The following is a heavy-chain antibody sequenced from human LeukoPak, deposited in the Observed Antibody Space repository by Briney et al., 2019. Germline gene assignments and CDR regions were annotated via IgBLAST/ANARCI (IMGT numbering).Heavy chain of an antibody. J-gene: IGHJ4*02. V-gene: IGHV1-69*06. D-gene: IGHD6-13*01. CDR2: IIPIFGTA. CDR3: ARATLAAAGQVFDY. Sequence: SVKVSCKASGGTFSSYAISWVRQAPGQGLEWMGGIIPIFGTANYAQKFQGRVTITADKSTSTAYMELSSLRSEDTAAYYCARATLAAAGQVFDYWGQGTLVTVSS. CDR1: GGTFSSYA.